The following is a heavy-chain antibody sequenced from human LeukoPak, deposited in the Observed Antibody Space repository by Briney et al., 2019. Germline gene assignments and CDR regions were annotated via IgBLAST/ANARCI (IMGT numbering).Heavy chain of an antibody. J-gene: IGHJ3*02. CDR1: GGSISSYY. CDR2: IYTSGST. Sequence: SETLSLTCTVSGGSISSYYWSWIRQPPGKGLEWIGYIYTSGSTNYNPPLQSRVTMSVDTSKNQFSLKLRSVTAADTAVYYCARGRYCSADICTGGDSFDIWGQGTMVSVSS. CDR3: ARGRYCSADICTGGDSFDI. V-gene: IGHV4-4*09. D-gene: IGHD2-15*01.